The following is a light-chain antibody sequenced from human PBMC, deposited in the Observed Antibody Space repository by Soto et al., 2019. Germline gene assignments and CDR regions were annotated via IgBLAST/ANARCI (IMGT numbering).Light chain of an antibody. Sequence: QSVLTQPPSVSAAPGQKVTISCSGSSSNIGNNYVSWYQQLPGTAAQLLIYDNNNHPSGIPDRFSGSKSGTSATLGITGLQTGDEADYYCGTWDSSLSAVVFGGGTKLTVL. CDR3: GTWDSSLSAVV. CDR2: DNN. V-gene: IGLV1-51*01. CDR1: SSNIGNNY. J-gene: IGLJ2*01.